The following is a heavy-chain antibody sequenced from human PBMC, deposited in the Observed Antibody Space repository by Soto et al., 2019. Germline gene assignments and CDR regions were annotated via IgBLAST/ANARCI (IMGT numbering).Heavy chain of an antibody. CDR1: GFTLSNSV. Sequence: EVHLLQSGGGLVQPGGSLRLSCATSGFTLSNSVMSWVRQAPGKGLEWVSTIAGKTYYSDSVKGRFTISRDNSQSTLYLQLNSLRAEDTAVYSGARKIDVPTGMLDHWGQGTLVTVSS. J-gene: IGHJ4*02. V-gene: IGHV3-23*01. D-gene: IGHD1-1*01. CDR2: IAGKT. CDR3: ARKIDVPTGMLDH.